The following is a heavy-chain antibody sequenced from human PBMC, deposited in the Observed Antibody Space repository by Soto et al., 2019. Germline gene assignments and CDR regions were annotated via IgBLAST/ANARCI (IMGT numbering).Heavy chain of an antibody. V-gene: IGHV3-23*01. CDR2: IRGSGTVS. CDR3: ARDVQLQSFDY. Sequence: GGSLRLSCAASGLTFSRYAMSWVRQVPGKGLEWISTIRGSGTVSKYADSVKGRFTMSRDNAQNTLYLQMNSLRAEDTAVYYCARDVQLQSFDYWGQGTLVTVSS. D-gene: IGHD5-18*01. CDR1: GLTFSRYA. J-gene: IGHJ4*02.